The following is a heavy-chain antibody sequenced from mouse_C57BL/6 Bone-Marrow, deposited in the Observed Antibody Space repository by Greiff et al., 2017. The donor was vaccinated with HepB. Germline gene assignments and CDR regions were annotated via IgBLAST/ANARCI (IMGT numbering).Heavy chain of an antibody. CDR2: IDPSDSET. CDR1: GYTFTSYW. J-gene: IGHJ2*01. D-gene: IGHD1-1*01. Sequence: QVQLKQPGAELVRPGSSVKLSCKASGYTFTSYWMHWVKQRPIQGLEWIGNIDPSDSETHYNQKFKDKATLTVDKSSSTAYMQLSSLTSEDSAVYYCARDYGSRGNYFDYWGQGTTLTVSS. CDR3: ARDYGSRGNYFDY. V-gene: IGHV1-52*01.